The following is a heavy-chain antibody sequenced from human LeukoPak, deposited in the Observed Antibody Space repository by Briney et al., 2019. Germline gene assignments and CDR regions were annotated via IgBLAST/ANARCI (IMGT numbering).Heavy chain of an antibody. Sequence: ASVKVSCKASGYTFTGYYMHWVRQAPGQGLEWMGWINPNSGGTNYAQKFQGRVTMTRDTSISAAYMELSRLKSDDTAVYYCARDPGGGYDSGVHYFDYWGQGTLVTVSS. CDR2: INPNSGGT. V-gene: IGHV1-2*02. CDR1: GYTFTGYY. CDR3: ARDPGGGYDSGVHYFDY. J-gene: IGHJ4*02. D-gene: IGHD5-12*01.